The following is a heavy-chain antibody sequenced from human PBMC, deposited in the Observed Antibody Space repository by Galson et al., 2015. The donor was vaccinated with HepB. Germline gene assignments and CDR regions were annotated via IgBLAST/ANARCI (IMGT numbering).Heavy chain of an antibody. CDR2: INPSGGST. CDR1: GYTFTSYY. Sequence: QSGAEVKKPGTSVKVSCKASGYTFTSYYMHWVRQAPGQGLEWMGIINPSGGSTSYAQKFQGRVTMTRDTSTSTVYMELSSLRSEDTAVYYCARERRITMVRGVIPRHAPWFDPWGQGTLVTVSS. D-gene: IGHD3-10*01. V-gene: IGHV1-46*01. CDR3: ARERRITMVRGVIPRHAPWFDP. J-gene: IGHJ5*02.